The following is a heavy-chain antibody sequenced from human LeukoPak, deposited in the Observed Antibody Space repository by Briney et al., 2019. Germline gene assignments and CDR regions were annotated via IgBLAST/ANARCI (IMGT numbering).Heavy chain of an antibody. CDR1: GFTFSSYA. V-gene: IGHV4-59*01. D-gene: IGHD3-22*01. CDR3: ARVSGYCDSSGYGESFDY. J-gene: IGHJ4*02. Sequence: PGGSLRLSCAASGFTFSSYAMSWVRQAPGKGLEWIGYIYYSGSTNYNPSLKSRVTISVDTSKNQFSLKLSSVTAADTAVYYCARVSGYCDSSGYGESFDYWGQGTLVTVSS. CDR2: IYYSGST.